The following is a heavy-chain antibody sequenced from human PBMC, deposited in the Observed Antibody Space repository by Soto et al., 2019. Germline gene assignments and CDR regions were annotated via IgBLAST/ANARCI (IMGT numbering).Heavy chain of an antibody. CDR3: AREYIVPSYFYYYYGMDV. CDR2: IIPIFGTA. D-gene: IGHD2-8*01. J-gene: IGHJ6*02. V-gene: IGHV1-69*01. Sequence: QVQLVQSGAEVKKPGSSVKVSCKASGGTFSSYAISWVRQAPGQGLEWMGGIIPIFGTANYAQKFQGRVTITADESTSTAYMELSSLRSEDTAVYYCAREYIVPSYFYYYYGMDVWGQGTTVTVSS. CDR1: GGTFSSYA.